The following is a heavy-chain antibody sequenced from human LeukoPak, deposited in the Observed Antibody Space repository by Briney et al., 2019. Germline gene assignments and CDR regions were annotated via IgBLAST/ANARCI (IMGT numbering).Heavy chain of an antibody. D-gene: IGHD3-22*01. Sequence: SETLSLTCTVSGGSIISSDYHWGWVRQPPGKGLEWIGTISYSGNTDYNPSLRSRVTISVDTSKNQFSLKLSSVTAADTAVYYCARDLNYYDSSGYLYYYGMDVWGQGTTVTVSS. CDR3: ARDLNYYDSSGYLYYYGMDV. J-gene: IGHJ6*02. CDR2: ISYSGNT. V-gene: IGHV4-39*07. CDR1: GGSIISSDYH.